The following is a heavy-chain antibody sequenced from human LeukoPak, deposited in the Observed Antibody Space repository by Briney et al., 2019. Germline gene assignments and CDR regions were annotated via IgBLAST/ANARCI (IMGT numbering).Heavy chain of an antibody. D-gene: IGHD3-22*01. CDR3: ARSSSYIDY. J-gene: IGHJ4*02. CDR2: IKQDGSEK. V-gene: IGHV3-7*01. Sequence: PGGSLRLSCAASGFTFSNYWMSWVRQAPGKGLEWVANIKQDGSEKYYVDSVKGRFTISRDNAKNSLDLQRNSLRAEDTAVYYCARSSSYIDYWGQGTLVTVSS. CDR1: GFTFSNYW.